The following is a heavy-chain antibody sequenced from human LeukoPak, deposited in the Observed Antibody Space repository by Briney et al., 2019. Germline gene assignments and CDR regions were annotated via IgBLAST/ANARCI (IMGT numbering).Heavy chain of an antibody. V-gene: IGHV3-48*04. D-gene: IGHD5-18*01. Sequence: GGSLRLSCAASGFTFSSYSMNWVRQAPGKGLEWVSYISSSSSTIYYADSVKGRFTISRDNAKNSLYLQMNSLRAEDTAVYYCARGTAMVKGGFDYWGQGTLVTVSS. CDR2: ISSSSSTI. CDR1: GFTFSSYS. J-gene: IGHJ4*02. CDR3: ARGTAMVKGGFDY.